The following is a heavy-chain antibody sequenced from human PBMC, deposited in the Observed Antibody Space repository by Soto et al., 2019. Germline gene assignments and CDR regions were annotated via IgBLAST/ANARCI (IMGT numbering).Heavy chain of an antibody. CDR2: FDPEDGET. D-gene: IGHD6-13*01. CDR3: ATVESSSWYVGWFDP. V-gene: IGHV1-24*01. Sequence: ASVKVSCKVSGYTLTELSMHWVRQAPGKGLEWMGGFDPEDGETIYAQKFQGRVTMTEDTSTDTAYMELSSLRSEDTAVYYCATVESSSWYVGWFDPWGQGTLVTVS. CDR1: GYTLTELS. J-gene: IGHJ5*02.